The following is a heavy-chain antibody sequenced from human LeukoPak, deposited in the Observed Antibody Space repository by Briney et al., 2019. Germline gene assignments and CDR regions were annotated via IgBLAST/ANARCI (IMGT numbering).Heavy chain of an antibody. Sequence: ASVKVSCKASGYTLTTHGISWVRQAPGQGLEWMGWISSNGGNTDYAQKFQGRVTLTADTSTNTAFMELRTLISDDTAVYYCARAVPAGMGYYFYGMDVWGQGTTVTVSS. CDR3: ARAVPAGMGYYFYGMDV. D-gene: IGHD2-2*01. V-gene: IGHV1-18*01. J-gene: IGHJ6*02. CDR2: ISSNGGNT. CDR1: GYTLTTHG.